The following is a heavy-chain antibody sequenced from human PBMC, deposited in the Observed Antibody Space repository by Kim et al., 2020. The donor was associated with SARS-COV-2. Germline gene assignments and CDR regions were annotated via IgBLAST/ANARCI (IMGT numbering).Heavy chain of an antibody. D-gene: IGHD6-13*01. J-gene: IGHJ3*02. CDR1: GFTFSSYG. V-gene: IGHV3-30*18. CDR3: AKGGSRQARRGDAFDI. CDR2: ISYDGSNK. Sequence: GGSLRLSCAASGFTFSSYGMHWVRQAPGKGLEWVAVISYDGSNKYYADSVKGRFTISRDNSKNTLYLQMNSLRAEDTAVYYCAKGGSRQARRGDAFDIWGQGTMVTVSS.